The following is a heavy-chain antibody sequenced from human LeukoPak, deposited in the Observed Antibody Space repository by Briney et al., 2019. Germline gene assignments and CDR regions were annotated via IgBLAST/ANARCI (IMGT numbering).Heavy chain of an antibody. V-gene: IGHV1-46*01. CDR2: INPSGGST. CDR1: GYTFSSYY. Sequence: ASVKVSFKASGYTFSSYYMHWVRQAPGQGLEWMGIINPSGGSTTCAQKFQGRVTVTSDTSTSTGYMELSSLRSEDTAVYYCARQSVRPGASPLFDYWGQGTLVTVSS. D-gene: IGHD1-14*01. CDR3: ARQSVRPGASPLFDY. J-gene: IGHJ4*02.